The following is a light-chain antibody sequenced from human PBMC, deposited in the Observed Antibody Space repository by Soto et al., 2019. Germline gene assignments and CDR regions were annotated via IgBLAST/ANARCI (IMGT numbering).Light chain of an antibody. CDR1: SSDVGSYTF. J-gene: IGLJ2*01. Sequence: QSVLTQPPSASGSPGQSVTISCTGTSSDVGSYTFVSWYQQYPGKAPKVLIYDVNKRPSGVPDRFSGSKSGNTASLTVSGLQSDDEADYFCSSYAGNNNVVFGGGTKLTVL. CDR3: SSYAGNNNVV. V-gene: IGLV2-8*01. CDR2: DVN.